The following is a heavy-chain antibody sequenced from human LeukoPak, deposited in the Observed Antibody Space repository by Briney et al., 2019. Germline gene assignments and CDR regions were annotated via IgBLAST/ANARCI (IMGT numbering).Heavy chain of an antibody. CDR2: IYYSGST. CDR3: ARDKSEYSGYDYDDAFDI. V-gene: IGHV4-31*03. J-gene: IGHJ3*02. CDR1: GGSISSGGYY. D-gene: IGHD5-12*01. Sequence: PSETLSLTCTVSGGSISSGGYYWSWIRQHPGKGLEWFGYIYYSGSTYYNPSLKSRGTISVDTAKTQFSLKLSSVTATDTAVYYCARDKSEYSGYDYDDAFDIWGQGTMVTVSS.